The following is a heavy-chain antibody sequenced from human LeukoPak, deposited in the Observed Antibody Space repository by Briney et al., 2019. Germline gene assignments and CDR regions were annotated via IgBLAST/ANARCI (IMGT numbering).Heavy chain of an antibody. CDR1: GFTFSSYG. CDR3: AKGLWFGEFLSIPGAFDI. V-gene: IGHV3-30*02. J-gene: IGHJ3*02. Sequence: GGSLRLSCAASGFTFSSYGMHWVRQAPGKGLEWVAFIRYDGSNKYYADSVKGRFTISRDNSKNTLYLQMNSLRAEDTAVYYCAKGLWFGEFLSIPGAFDIWGQGTMVTVSS. D-gene: IGHD3-10*01. CDR2: IRYDGSNK.